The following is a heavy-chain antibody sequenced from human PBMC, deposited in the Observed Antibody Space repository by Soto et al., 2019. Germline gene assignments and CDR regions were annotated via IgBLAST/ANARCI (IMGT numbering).Heavy chain of an antibody. CDR1: GYTLTELS. J-gene: IGHJ6*03. V-gene: IGHV1-24*01. CDR2: FDPEDGET. Sequence: ASVKVSCKVSGYTLTELSMHWVRQAPGKGLEWMGGFDPEDGETIYAQKFQGRVTMTEDTSTDTAYMELSSLRSEDTAVYYCATVKYSSSSYYYYMDVWGKGTTVTVSS. CDR3: ATVKYSSSSYYYYMDV. D-gene: IGHD6-6*01.